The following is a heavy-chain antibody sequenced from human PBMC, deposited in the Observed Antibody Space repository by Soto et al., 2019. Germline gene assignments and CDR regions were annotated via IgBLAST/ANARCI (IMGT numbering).Heavy chain of an antibody. V-gene: IGHV3-11*06. CDR1: GFTFSDYY. D-gene: IGHD3-10*01. Sequence: QVQLVESGGGLVKPGGSLRLSCAASGFTFSDYYMSWIRQAPGKGLEWVSYISSSSSYTNYADSVKGRFTISRDNAKNSLYLQMNSLRAEDTAVYYCAYGSGSYPDAFDIWGQGTMVTVSS. CDR3: AYGSGSYPDAFDI. CDR2: ISSSSSYT. J-gene: IGHJ3*02.